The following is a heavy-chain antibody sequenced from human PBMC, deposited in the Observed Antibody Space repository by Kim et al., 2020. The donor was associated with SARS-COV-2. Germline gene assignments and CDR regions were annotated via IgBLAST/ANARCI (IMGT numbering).Heavy chain of an antibody. Sequence: GGSLRLSCAASGFTFSSYSMNWVRQAPGKGLEWVSSISSSSSYIYYADSVKGRFTISRDNAKNSLYLQMNSLRAEDTAVYYCARLGVDSGYDPWAGGYYYYYGMDVWGQGTTVTVSS. D-gene: IGHD5-12*01. CDR1: GFTFSSYS. V-gene: IGHV3-21*01. J-gene: IGHJ6*02. CDR3: ARLGVDSGYDPWAGGYYYYYGMDV. CDR2: ISSSSSYI.